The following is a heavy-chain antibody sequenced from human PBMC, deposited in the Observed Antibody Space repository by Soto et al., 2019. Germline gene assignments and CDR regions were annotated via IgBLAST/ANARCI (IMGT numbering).Heavy chain of an antibody. D-gene: IGHD1-1*01. Sequence: PGESLKISCKGSGYSFTTYWIAWVRQMPGKGLEWMGIIYPGDSDTTYSPTFQGQVTISADKSISTTYLQWRSLKASDNAIYYYARRDQLAAFDIWGQGTMVSVSS. CDR1: GYSFTTYW. CDR2: IYPGDSDT. V-gene: IGHV5-51*01. J-gene: IGHJ3*02. CDR3: ARRDQLAAFDI.